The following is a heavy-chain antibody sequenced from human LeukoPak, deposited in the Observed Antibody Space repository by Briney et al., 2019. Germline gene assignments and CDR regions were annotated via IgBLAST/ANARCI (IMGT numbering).Heavy chain of an antibody. CDR3: ARDGGHFDWNTMDV. CDR1: GGSISSYY. D-gene: IGHD3-9*01. CDR2: IYTSGST. V-gene: IGHV4-4*07. Sequence: SETLSLTCTVSGGSISSYYWSWIRQPAGKGLEWFGRIYTSGSTNYNPSLKSRVTMSVDTSKNQFSLKLSSVTAADTAVYYCARDGGHFDWNTMDVWGKGTTVTISS. J-gene: IGHJ6*03.